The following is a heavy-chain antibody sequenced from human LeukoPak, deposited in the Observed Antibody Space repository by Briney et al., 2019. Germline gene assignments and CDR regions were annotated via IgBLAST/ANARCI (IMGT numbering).Heavy chain of an antibody. CDR1: GYSISNGYQ. CDR3: ARDPRWLTPDCTSTSCYENYFDP. Sequence: SETLSLTCAVSGYSISNGYQWAWIRQPPGKTLEWIGSIYHSGSAHYNPSLKSRVTISVDTSNNHFSLRLSSVTAADTAVYYCARDPRWLTPDCTSTSCYENYFDPWGPGTLVTVSS. D-gene: IGHD2-2*01. J-gene: IGHJ5*02. V-gene: IGHV4-38-2*02. CDR2: IYHSGSA.